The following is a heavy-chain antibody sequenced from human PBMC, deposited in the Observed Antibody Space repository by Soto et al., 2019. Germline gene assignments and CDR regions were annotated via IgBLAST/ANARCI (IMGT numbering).Heavy chain of an antibody. D-gene: IGHD1-1*01. Sequence: SETLSLTCTVSGASISGFYWSWIRKSAGKGLEXIGXXNXXWXTXXXPXXXSRVMMSVDTSKKQFSLKVRSVTAADTAVYYCVRDGTKTLRDWFDPWGQGISVTVSS. CDR1: GASISGFY. J-gene: IGHJ5*02. CDR2: XNXXWXT. CDR3: VRDGTKTLRDWFDP. V-gene: IGHV4-4*07.